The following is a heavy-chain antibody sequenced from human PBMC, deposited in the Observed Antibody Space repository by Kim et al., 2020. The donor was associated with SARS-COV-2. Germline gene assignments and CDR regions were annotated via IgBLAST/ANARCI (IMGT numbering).Heavy chain of an antibody. V-gene: IGHV3-23*01. Sequence: GGSLRLSCAAFGFSFSNYSMSWVRQAPGKGLEWVSGISPSGSGTYYADPAKGRFTISRDNSKNTLYLQMNSLRVEDTARYYCAKVVPYSGGDSWGQGTLVTVSS. CDR1: GFSFSNYS. J-gene: IGHJ4*02. CDR2: ISPSGSGT. CDR3: AKVVPYSGGDS. D-gene: IGHD2-21*01.